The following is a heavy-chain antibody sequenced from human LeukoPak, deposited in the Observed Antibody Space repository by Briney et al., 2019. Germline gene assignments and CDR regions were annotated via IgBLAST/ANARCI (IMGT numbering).Heavy chain of an antibody. D-gene: IGHD6-13*01. CDR1: GFTFSNYA. CDR3: AKGAGIAAAGTPFDY. Sequence: GGSLRLSCAASGFTFSNYAMSWVRQAPGKGLEWVSAISGSGGSPYHADSVKGRFTISRDNSKNTLYLQMNSLRAEDTAVYYCAKGAGIAAAGTPFDYWGQGTLVTVSS. CDR2: ISGSGGSP. V-gene: IGHV3-23*01. J-gene: IGHJ4*02.